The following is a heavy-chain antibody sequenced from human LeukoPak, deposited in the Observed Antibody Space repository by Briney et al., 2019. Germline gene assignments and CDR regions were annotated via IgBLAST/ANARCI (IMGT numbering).Heavy chain of an antibody. CDR3: AVIAAAWGAFDI. V-gene: IGHV3-30*02. CDR2: IRYDGSNK. D-gene: IGHD6-13*01. CDR1: GFIFSSYG. Sequence: GGSLRLSCAASGFIFSSYGMHWVRQTPGKGLEWVAFIRYDGSNKYYADSVKGRFTISRDNSKNTLYLQMNSLRAEDTAVYYCAVIAAAWGAFDIWGQGTMVTVSS. J-gene: IGHJ3*02.